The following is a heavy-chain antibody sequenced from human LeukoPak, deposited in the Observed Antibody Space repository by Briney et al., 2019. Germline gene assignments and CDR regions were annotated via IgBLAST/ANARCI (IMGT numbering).Heavy chain of an antibody. V-gene: IGHV1-3*01. CDR2: INAGNGNT. D-gene: IGHD6-19*01. Sequence: ASVKVSCKASGYTFTSYGISWVRQAPGQRLEWMGWINAGNGNTKYSQKFQGRVTITRDTSASTAYMELSSLRSEDTAVYYCAREDEAVAPSCWGQGTLVTVSS. CDR1: GYTFTSYG. CDR3: AREDEAVAPSC. J-gene: IGHJ4*02.